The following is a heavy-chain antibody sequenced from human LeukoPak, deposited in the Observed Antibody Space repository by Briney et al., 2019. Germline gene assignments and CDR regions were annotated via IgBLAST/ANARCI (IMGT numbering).Heavy chain of an antibody. J-gene: IGHJ6*02. V-gene: IGHV1-69*13. D-gene: IGHD5-18*01. CDR1: GGTFSSYA. Sequence: EASVKVSCKASGGTFSSYAISWVRQAPGQGLEWMGGIIPIFGTADYAQKFQGRVTITADESTSTAYMELSSLRSEDTAVYYCATNRYSYALRGYYYGMDVWGQGTTVTVSS. CDR2: IIPIFGTA. CDR3: ATNRYSYALRGYYYGMDV.